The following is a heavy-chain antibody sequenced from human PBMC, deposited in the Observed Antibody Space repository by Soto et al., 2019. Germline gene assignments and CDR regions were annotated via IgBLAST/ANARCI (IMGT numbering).Heavy chain of an antibody. D-gene: IGHD3-3*01. V-gene: IGHV4-34*01. CDR1: GGSFSGYY. CDR2: INHSGST. CDR3: ARGMVLEWLSSFDY. Sequence: QVQLQQWGARLLKPSETLSLTCAVYGGSFSGYYWSWIRQPPGKGLEWIGEINHSGSTNYNPSLKSRVTISVDTSKNQFSLKLSSVTAADTAVYYCARGMVLEWLSSFDYWGQGTLVTVSS. J-gene: IGHJ4*02.